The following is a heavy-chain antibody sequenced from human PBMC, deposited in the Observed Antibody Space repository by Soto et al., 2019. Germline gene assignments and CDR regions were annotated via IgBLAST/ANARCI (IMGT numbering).Heavy chain of an antibody. J-gene: IGHJ5*02. Sequence: QVQLQESGPGLVKPSETLSLTCTVSGDSVSSGSYYWSWLRQPPGKGLEWIGYVYYSGSTYYNPSRKSRVTISVDTSKNQFSLKLSSVTAADTAVYYCARDGRKYYNWFDPWGQGTLVTVSS. CDR2: VYYSGST. CDR3: ARDGRKYYNWFDP. CDR1: GDSVSSGSYY. V-gene: IGHV4-61*01.